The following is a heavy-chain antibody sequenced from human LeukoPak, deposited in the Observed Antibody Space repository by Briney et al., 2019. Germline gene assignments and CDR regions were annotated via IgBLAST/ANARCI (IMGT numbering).Heavy chain of an antibody. V-gene: IGHV1-2*04. CDR2: INPNSGGT. Sequence: PRASVKVSCKASGYTFTGYYMHWVRQAPGQGLEWMGWINPNSGGTNYAQKFQGWVTMTRDTSISTAYMELSRLRSDDTAVYYCARGYYDFWSGYYSGFSWFDPWGQGTLVTVSS. CDR3: ARGYYDFWSGYYSGFSWFDP. J-gene: IGHJ5*02. CDR1: GYTFTGYY. D-gene: IGHD3-3*01.